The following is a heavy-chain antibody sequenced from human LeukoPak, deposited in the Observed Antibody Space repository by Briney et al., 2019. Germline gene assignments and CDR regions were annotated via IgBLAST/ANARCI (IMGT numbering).Heavy chain of an antibody. CDR3: ARASYDYDSSGWVPFDY. J-gene: IGHJ4*02. D-gene: IGHD3-22*01. Sequence: GSSVKVSCKASGGTFSSYAISWVRQAPGQGLEWMVGIIPSFGTANYAQKFQGRVTITADESTSTAYMELSSLRSEDTAVYYCARASYDYDSSGWVPFDYWGQGTLVTVSS. V-gene: IGHV1-69*01. CDR1: GGTFSSYA. CDR2: IIPSFGTA.